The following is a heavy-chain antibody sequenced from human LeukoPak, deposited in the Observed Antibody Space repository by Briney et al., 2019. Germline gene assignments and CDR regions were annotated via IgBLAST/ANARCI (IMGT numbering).Heavy chain of an antibody. CDR1: GGSISSYY. D-gene: IGHD3-9*01. J-gene: IGHJ4*02. CDR2: IYYSGST. CDR3: ARGGLLRYFDWLQRDTGDY. V-gene: IGHV4-59*01. Sequence: SETLSLTCTVSGGSISSYYWSWIRQPPGKGLEWIGYIYYSGSTNYNPSLKSRVTISVDTSKNQFSLKLSSVTAADTAVYYCARGGLLRYFDWLQRDTGDYWGQGTLVTVSS.